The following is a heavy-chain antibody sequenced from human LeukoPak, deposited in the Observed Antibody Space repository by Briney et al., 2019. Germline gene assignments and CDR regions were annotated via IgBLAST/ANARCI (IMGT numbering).Heavy chain of an antibody. V-gene: IGHV4-39*07. CDR3: ARGDSSGWYGAFDI. D-gene: IGHD6-19*01. Sequence: PSETLSLTCTVSGGSISSSGYYWGWIRQPPGRGLEWIGSIYYSGSTYYNPSLKSRVTISVDTSKNQFSMRLSSVTAADTAVYYCARGDSSGWYGAFDIWGQGTMVTVSS. CDR1: GGSISSSGYY. CDR2: IYYSGST. J-gene: IGHJ3*02.